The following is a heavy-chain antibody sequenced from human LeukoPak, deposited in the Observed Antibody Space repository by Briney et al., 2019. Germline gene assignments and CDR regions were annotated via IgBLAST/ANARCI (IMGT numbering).Heavy chain of an antibody. CDR3: ARVRGSSWTFDY. Sequence: SETLSLTCTVSGGSISSYYWSWIRQPPGKGLEWIGRIYTSGSTNYNPSLKSRVTISVDTSKNQFSLKLSSVTAADTAVYYCARVRGSSWTFDYWGQGTLVTVSS. CDR2: IYTSGST. V-gene: IGHV4-4*07. J-gene: IGHJ4*02. CDR1: GGSISSYY. D-gene: IGHD6-13*01.